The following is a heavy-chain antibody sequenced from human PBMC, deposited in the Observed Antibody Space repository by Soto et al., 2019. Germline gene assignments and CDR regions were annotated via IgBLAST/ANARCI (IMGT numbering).Heavy chain of an antibody. CDR1: GYTFTSYA. D-gene: IGHD2-21*01. CDR2: INAGNGNT. Sequence: ASVKVSCKASGYTFTSYAMHWVRQAPGQRLEWMGWINAGNGNTKYSQKFRGRVTITRDTSASTAYMELSSLRSEDTAVYYCARVVRSDESGLFPRTYWYFDLWGRGTLVTVSS. CDR3: ARVVRSDESGLFPRTYWYFDL. V-gene: IGHV1-3*01. J-gene: IGHJ2*01.